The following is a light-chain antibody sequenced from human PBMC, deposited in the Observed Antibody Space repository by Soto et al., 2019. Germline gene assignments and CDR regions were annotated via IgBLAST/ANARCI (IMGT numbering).Light chain of an antibody. Sequence: DIQMTQSPSTLSASVGDTVTITCRASQTISQWLAWYQQKPGKAPNLLIHTASNLESGVSSRFNGSGSGTDFTLTVSSLQADDSATYYCQQYNSYPLTFGGGTKVDIK. V-gene: IGKV1-5*03. CDR3: QQYNSYPLT. CDR2: TAS. CDR1: QTISQW. J-gene: IGKJ4*01.